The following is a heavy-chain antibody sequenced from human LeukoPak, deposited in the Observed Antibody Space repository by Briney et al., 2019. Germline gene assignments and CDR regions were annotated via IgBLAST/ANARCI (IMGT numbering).Heavy chain of an antibody. CDR2: ISTYNVNT. CDR3: ARGSSLDY. CDR1: GYTVSSYG. D-gene: IGHD1-26*01. V-gene: IGHV1-18*01. J-gene: IGHJ4*02. Sequence: ASVKVSCKASGYTVSSYGFTWVRQALGQGLEWMGWISTYNVNTNYAQNFQGRVTISTDTSTSTGYMELRSLRSDDTAVYYCARGSSLDYWGQGALVTVSS.